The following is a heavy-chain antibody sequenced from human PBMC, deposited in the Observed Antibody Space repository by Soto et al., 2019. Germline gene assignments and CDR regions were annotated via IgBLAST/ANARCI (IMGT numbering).Heavy chain of an antibody. J-gene: IGHJ6*02. D-gene: IGHD3-10*01. V-gene: IGHV3-23*01. CDR3: AGGSGSYYRFYYYYGMDV. Sequence: GSLRLSCAASGITFSSYGMSWVRQAPGKGLEWVSAISGNGGNTYYADSVKGRFTISRDNSKNTLYLQMNSLRVEDTAVYYCAGGSGSYYRFYYYYGMDVWGQGTTVTVSS. CDR2: ISGNGGNT. CDR1: GITFSSYG.